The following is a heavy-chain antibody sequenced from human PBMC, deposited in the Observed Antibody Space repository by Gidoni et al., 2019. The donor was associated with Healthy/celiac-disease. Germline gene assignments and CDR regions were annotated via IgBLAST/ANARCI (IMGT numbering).Heavy chain of an antibody. V-gene: IGHV3-30*04. CDR2: ISYDGSNK. CDR1: GFTFSSYA. CDR3: ARWGGHGGFGYYFDY. Sequence: QVQLVESGGGVVQPGRSLRLSCAASGFTFSSYAMHWVRQAPGKGLEWVAVISYDGSNKYYADSVKGRFTISRDNSKNTLYLQMNSLRAEDTAVYYCARWGGHGGFGYYFDYWGQGTLVTVSS. D-gene: IGHD5-18*01. J-gene: IGHJ4*02.